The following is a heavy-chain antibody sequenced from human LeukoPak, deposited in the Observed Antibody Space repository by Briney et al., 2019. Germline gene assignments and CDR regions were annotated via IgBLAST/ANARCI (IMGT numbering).Heavy chain of an antibody. D-gene: IGHD2-2*01. CDR2: ISGGGSYI. V-gene: IGHV3-21*01. Sequence: KAEGPLRLSGAAPGFTFSDYARNGVRQAPGKGLEWVSSISGGGSYISYADSVKGRFTVSRDNAKDSLFLQMRSLRDEDTAVYYCARGPALYCTSSSCLDGVDWGQGTLVSVSS. CDR1: GFTFSDYA. J-gene: IGHJ4*02. CDR3: ARGPALYCTSSSCLDGVD.